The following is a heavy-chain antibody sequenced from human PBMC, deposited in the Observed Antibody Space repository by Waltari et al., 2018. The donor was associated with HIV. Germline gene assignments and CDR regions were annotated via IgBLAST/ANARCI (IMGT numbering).Heavy chain of an antibody. CDR2: ISRSSSSI. Sequence: EVQLVESGGGLVQPGGSLRLSGAASGFHFSNYTMNWVRQDPGKGLEWVSYISRSSSSIFYADSVKGRFTISRDNAKNSLYLQMNSLRVEDTAVYYCARDINGGWGYWGQGTLVTVAS. CDR1: GFHFSNYT. J-gene: IGHJ4*02. V-gene: IGHV3-48*01. D-gene: IGHD7-27*01. CDR3: ARDINGGWGY.